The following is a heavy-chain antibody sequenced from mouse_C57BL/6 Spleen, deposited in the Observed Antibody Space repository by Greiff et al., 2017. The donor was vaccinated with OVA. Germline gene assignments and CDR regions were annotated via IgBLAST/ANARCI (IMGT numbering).Heavy chain of an antibody. CDR1: GYTFTSSW. J-gene: IGHJ4*01. V-gene: IGHV1-69*01. CDR3: ARFQLGPHAMDY. CDR2: LDPSDSYT. D-gene: IGHD4-1*02. Sequence: VQLQQPGAELVMPGASVKLSCKASGYTFTSSWMHWVKQRPGQGLEWIGELDPSDSYTNYNQKFKGKSTLTVDKSSSTAYMQLSSLTSEDSAVYYCARFQLGPHAMDYWGQGTSVTVSS.